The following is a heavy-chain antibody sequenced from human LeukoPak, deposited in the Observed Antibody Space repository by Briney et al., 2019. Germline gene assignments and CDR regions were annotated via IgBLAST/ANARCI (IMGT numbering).Heavy chain of an antibody. Sequence: KPSETLSLTCTVSGGSIISYYWSWIRQPPGKGLEWIGYISYSGNSNYNPSLKSRVTISVDSSKTQFSLKLSSVTAADTAFYYCARHVEGEGLDYWGQGTLVTVSS. V-gene: IGHV4-59*08. J-gene: IGHJ4*02. CDR2: ISYSGNS. CDR3: ARHVEGEGLDY. D-gene: IGHD3-16*01. CDR1: GGSIISYY.